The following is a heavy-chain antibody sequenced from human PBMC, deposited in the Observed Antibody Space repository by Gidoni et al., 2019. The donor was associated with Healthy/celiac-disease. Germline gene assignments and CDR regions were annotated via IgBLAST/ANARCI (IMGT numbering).Heavy chain of an antibody. D-gene: IGHD4-4*01. CDR3: ASFRPDYTMEDYYMDV. J-gene: IGHJ6*03. V-gene: IGHV4-61*02. CDR2: IYTSGST. Sequence: QVQLQESGPGLVKPSQTLSLTCTVSGGSISSGSYYWSWIRQPAGKGLEWIGRIYTSGSTNYNPSLKSRVTISVDTSKNQFSLKLSSVTAADTAVYYCASFRPDYTMEDYYMDVWGKGTTVTVSS. CDR1: GGSISSGSYY.